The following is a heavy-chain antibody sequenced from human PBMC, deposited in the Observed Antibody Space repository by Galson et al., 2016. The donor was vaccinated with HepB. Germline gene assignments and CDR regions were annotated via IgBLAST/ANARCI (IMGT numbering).Heavy chain of an antibody. J-gene: IGHJ4*02. V-gene: IGHV1-2*02. CDR1: EYTFTAYY. CDR2: INPHSGAT. CDR3: AKDKCRGGDCFTTFDN. D-gene: IGHD2-21*02. Sequence: SVKVSCKASEYTFTAYYLHWVRQAPGQGLEWMGWINPHSGATNYAKKFQGRVTMTRDTSVSTASVELRSLRSDDTAIYYCAKDKCRGGDCFTTFDNWGQGTLVIVSS.